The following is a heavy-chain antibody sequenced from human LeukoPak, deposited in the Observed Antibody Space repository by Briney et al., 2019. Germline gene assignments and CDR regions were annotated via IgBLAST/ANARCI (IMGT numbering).Heavy chain of an antibody. Sequence: GGSLRLSCSASGFTFSSYAMHWVRQAPGKGLEYVSGISINGGSTDYADSVKGEFTISRDNSKNTVYPQMSSLRAKDTAVYYCVKESRVVRGVIMDAFDMWGQGTMVTVSS. CDR1: GFTFSSYA. CDR3: VKESRVVRGVIMDAFDM. V-gene: IGHV3-64D*06. D-gene: IGHD3-10*01. CDR2: ISINGGST. J-gene: IGHJ3*02.